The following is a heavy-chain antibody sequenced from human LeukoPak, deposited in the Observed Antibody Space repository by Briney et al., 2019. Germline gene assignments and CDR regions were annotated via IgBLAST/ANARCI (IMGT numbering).Heavy chain of an antibody. CDR3: AKDPYIVSSTSQNWFDP. Sequence: GGSLRLSCAASGFTFSSYAMSWVRQAPGKGLEWVSATSGSGGSTYYADSVKGRFTISRDNSKNTLYLQMNSLRAEDTAVYYCAKDPYIVSSTSQNWFDPWGQGTLVTVSS. J-gene: IGHJ5*02. V-gene: IGHV3-23*01. CDR1: GFTFSSYA. CDR2: TSGSGGST. D-gene: IGHD2-2*01.